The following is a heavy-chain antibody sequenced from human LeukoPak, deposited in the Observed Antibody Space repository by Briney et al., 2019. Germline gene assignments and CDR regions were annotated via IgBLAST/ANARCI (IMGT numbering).Heavy chain of an antibody. D-gene: IGHD3-10*01. CDR2: ISYYGSNK. V-gene: IGHV3-30*04. Sequence: GGSLRLSCAASGFTFSSYAMHWVRQAPGKGLEGVAVISYYGSNKYYADSVKGRFTITRENSKNTLYLQMSSLRAEDAAVYYCSRALGLWFFGMDVCARGPAVTVSS. CDR1: GFTFSSYA. J-gene: IGHJ6*02. CDR3: SRALGLWFFGMDV.